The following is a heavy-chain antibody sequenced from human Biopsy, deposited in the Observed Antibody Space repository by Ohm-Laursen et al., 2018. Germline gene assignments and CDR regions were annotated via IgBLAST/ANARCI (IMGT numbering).Heavy chain of an antibody. CDR2: ISPKSGGT. CDR3: ARDPRYGYGSYFDY. D-gene: IGHD3-10*01. V-gene: IGHV1-2*02. CDR1: GFSFTGYY. J-gene: IGHJ4*02. Sequence: GSSVKVSCNASGFSFTGYYIHWVRQAPGQGLEWMGWISPKSGGTNYAQKFQGNITMTKNTSMSTAYMEPSRLRSDDTAVYYCARDPRYGYGSYFDYWGQGTLVAVSS.